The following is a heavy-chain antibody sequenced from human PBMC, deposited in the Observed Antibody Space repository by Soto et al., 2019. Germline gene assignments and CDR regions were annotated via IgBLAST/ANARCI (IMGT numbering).Heavy chain of an antibody. CDR1: GGSISSSSYY. J-gene: IGHJ4*02. CDR2: IYYSGST. Sequence: PSETLSLTCTVSGGSISSSSYYWGWIRQPPGKGLEWTGSIYYSGSTYYNPSLKSRVTISVDTSKNQFSLKLSSVTAADTAVYYCASSGWWYFDYWGQGTLVTVSS. CDR3: ASSGWWYFDY. D-gene: IGHD6-19*01. V-gene: IGHV4-39*01.